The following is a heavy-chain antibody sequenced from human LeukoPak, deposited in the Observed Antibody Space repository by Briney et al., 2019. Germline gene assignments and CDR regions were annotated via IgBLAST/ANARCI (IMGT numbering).Heavy chain of an antibody. J-gene: IGHJ4*02. CDR2: ISYDANIGSNK. Sequence: PGGSLRLSCATSGFTFSRYAMRWVRQAPGKGLEWVALISYDANIGSNKYYADSVKGRFTISRDNSKNTLHLQMNSLRADDTAVYYCARDEGYDFWSGYYQDYWGQGTLVTVSS. D-gene: IGHD3-3*01. CDR3: ARDEGYDFWSGYYQDY. V-gene: IGHV3-30-3*01. CDR1: GFTFSRYA.